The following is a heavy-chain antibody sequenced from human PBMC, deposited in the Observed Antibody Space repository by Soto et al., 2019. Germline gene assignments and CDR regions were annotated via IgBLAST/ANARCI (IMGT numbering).Heavy chain of an antibody. Sequence: SETLSLTCAVYGGSFSGYYWSWIRQPPGKGLEWIGEINHSGSTNYNPSLKSRVTISVDTSKNQFSLKLSSVTAADTAVYYCARLLGAASRGDYYGMDVWGQGTTVTVSS. V-gene: IGHV4-34*01. CDR3: ARLLGAASRGDYYGMDV. J-gene: IGHJ6*02. CDR2: INHSGST. CDR1: GGSFSGYY. D-gene: IGHD6-13*01.